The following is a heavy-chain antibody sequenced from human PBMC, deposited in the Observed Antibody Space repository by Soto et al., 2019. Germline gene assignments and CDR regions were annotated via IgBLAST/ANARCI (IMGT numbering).Heavy chain of an antibody. V-gene: IGHV4-4*07. Sequence: LSLTCTVSGGAISGYYWTWIRQPAGKGLEWIGRIYSSGGTKYNPSLKSRVDMSLDMSKNQFSLRLNSVTAADTAVYYCARGQRFSDSFDPWGQGTLVTVSS. CDR3: ARGQRFSDSFDP. CDR2: IYSSGGT. J-gene: IGHJ5*02. D-gene: IGHD3-3*01. CDR1: GGAISGYY.